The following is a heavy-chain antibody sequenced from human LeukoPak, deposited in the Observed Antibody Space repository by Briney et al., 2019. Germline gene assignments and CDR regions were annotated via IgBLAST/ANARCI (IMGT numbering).Heavy chain of an antibody. J-gene: IGHJ4*02. D-gene: IGHD3-10*01. CDR1: GFTFSTYG. V-gene: IGHV3-23*01. Sequence: GGSLRLSCAASGFTFSTYGMSWVRQAPGKGLEWVSSISGSGGTTYDADSVKGRFTISRDNSKNTLYLQMNSLRAEDTAVYYCASGSLVGITDWGQGTLVTVSS. CDR3: ASGSLVGITD. CDR2: ISGSGGTT.